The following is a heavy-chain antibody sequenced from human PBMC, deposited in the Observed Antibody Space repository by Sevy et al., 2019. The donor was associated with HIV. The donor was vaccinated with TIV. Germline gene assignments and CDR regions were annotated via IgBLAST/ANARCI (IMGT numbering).Heavy chain of an antibody. D-gene: IGHD3-22*01. V-gene: IGHV1-24*01. CDR2: FDPEDDET. CDR3: ATTKDYYDSSGYPFDY. CDR1: GYSVIEFS. J-gene: IGHJ4*02. Sequence: ASVKGSCKVSGYSVIEFSMHWVRQAPGKGLEWMGTFDPEDDETIYAQKIQGRVTMTEDTSTDTAYMELSSLRSEDTAVYYCATTKDYYDSSGYPFDYWGQGTLVTVSS.